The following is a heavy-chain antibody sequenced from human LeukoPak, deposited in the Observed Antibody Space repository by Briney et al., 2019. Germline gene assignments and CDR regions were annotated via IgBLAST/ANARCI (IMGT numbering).Heavy chain of an antibody. CDR3: ARDPTPYCSSTSCYLLYFDY. J-gene: IGHJ4*02. V-gene: IGHV1-18*01. Sequence: ASVEVSCKASGYTFTSYGISWVRQAPGQGLEWMGWISAYNGNTNYAQKLQGRVTMTTDTSTSTAYMELRSLRSDDTAVYYCARDPTPYCSSTSCYLLYFDYWGQGTLVTVSS. D-gene: IGHD2-2*01. CDR1: GYTFTSYG. CDR2: ISAYNGNT.